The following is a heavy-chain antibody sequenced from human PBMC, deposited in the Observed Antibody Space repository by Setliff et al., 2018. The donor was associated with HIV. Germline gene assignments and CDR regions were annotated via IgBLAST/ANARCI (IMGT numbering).Heavy chain of an antibody. CDR3: ARLGQLPTYYYYMDV. Sequence: LSLTCTFSGCSISSYYWSWIRQPPGKGLEWIGSIYYSGSTNYNPSRKSRVTISGDTSKSQFSLKLSSVTAADTAVYYCARLGQLPTYYYYMDVWGKGTTVTVSS. J-gene: IGHJ6*03. D-gene: IGHD2-2*01. V-gene: IGHV4-59*08. CDR1: GCSISSYY. CDR2: IYYSGST.